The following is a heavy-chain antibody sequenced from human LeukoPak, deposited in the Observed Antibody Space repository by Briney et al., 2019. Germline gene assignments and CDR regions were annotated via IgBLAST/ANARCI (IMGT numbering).Heavy chain of an antibody. CDR2: INPNSGGT. CDR3: ARGRFTSPAWFDP. CDR1: GYTFTGYY. J-gene: IGHJ5*02. V-gene: IGHV1-2*02. D-gene: IGHD2-2*01. Sequence: ASVKVSCKASGYTFTGYYMHWVRQVPGQGLEWMGWINPNSGGTNYAQKFQGRVTMTRDTSISTAYMELSRLRSDDTAVYYCARGRFTSPAWFDPWGQGTLVTVSS.